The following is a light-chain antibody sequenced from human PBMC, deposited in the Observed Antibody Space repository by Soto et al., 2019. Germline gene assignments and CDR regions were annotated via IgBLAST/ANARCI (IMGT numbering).Light chain of an antibody. J-gene: IGLJ2*01. CDR3: SSFAGSDTVV. CDR1: SSDVGGYNY. Sequence: QSALTQPASVSGSPGQSITFSCTGTSSDVGGYNYVSWYQQHPGKAPKLMIYEVSQRPSGVPDRFSGSKSDNTASLTVSGLQAEDEADYYCSSFAGSDTVVFGGGTKVTVL. V-gene: IGLV2-8*01. CDR2: EVS.